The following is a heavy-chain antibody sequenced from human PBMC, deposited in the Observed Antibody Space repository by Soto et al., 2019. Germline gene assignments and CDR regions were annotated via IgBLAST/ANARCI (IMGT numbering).Heavy chain of an antibody. Sequence: NPSETLSLTCTVSGGSISSYYWSWIRHPPGKGLEWIGYIYYSGSTNYNPSLKSRVTISVDTSKNQFSLKLSSVTAADTAVYYCARIWRAYYDFWSGYPGPETDAFDIWGQGTMVTVSS. CDR1: GGSISSYY. D-gene: IGHD3-3*01. CDR2: IYYSGST. V-gene: IGHV4-59*01. CDR3: ARIWRAYYDFWSGYPGPETDAFDI. J-gene: IGHJ3*02.